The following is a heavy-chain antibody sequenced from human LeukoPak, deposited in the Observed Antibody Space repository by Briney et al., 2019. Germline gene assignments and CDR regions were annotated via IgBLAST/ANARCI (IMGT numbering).Heavy chain of an antibody. J-gene: IGHJ4*02. CDR1: GVSISSYY. CDR3: ARDSYYGAARIDY. CDR2: IYYSRST. D-gene: IGHD3-10*01. V-gene: IGHV4-59*01. Sequence: SETLSLTCTVSGVSISSYYWSWIRQPPGKGLESIGYIYYSRSTNYNPSLKTRVTISVDTSKNQFSLKPSYVTAADTAVYYCARDSYYGAARIDYWGQGTLVTVSS.